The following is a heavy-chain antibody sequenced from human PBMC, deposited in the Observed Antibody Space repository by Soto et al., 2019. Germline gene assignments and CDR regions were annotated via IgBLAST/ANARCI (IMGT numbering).Heavy chain of an antibody. V-gene: IGHV4-31*03. D-gene: IGHD4-17*01. CDR1: GGSISSGGYY. J-gene: IGHJ4*02. Sequence: PSETLSLTCTVSGGSISSGGYYWSWIRQLPGKGLKWIGYILNSGATFYNPSLKSRLTRSINTSKNHFSLKLTSVTAADTAVYYCMRYYGGSSDWGQGTLVTVSS. CDR2: ILNSGAT. CDR3: MRYYGGSSD.